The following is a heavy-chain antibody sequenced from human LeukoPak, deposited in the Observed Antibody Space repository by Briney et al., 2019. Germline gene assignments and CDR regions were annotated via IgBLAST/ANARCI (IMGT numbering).Heavy chain of an antibody. Sequence: PGGSLRLSCAASGFTFSSYSMNWVRQAPGKGLEWVSSINSSSSYIYYADSVKGRFTISRDNAKNSLYLQMNSLRAEDTAVYYCARSLYYNSSGYYYSALDYWGQGTLVTVST. D-gene: IGHD3-22*01. CDR3: ARSLYYNSSGYYYSALDY. J-gene: IGHJ4*02. CDR1: GFTFSSYS. CDR2: INSSSSYI. V-gene: IGHV3-21*01.